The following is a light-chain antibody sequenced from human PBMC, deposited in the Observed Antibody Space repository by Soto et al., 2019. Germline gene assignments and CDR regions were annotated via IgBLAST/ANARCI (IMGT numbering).Light chain of an antibody. J-gene: IGKJ4*01. CDR1: QSVSSN. CDR3: QQYNNWPPLT. V-gene: IGKV3-15*01. CDR2: GAS. Sequence: EIVMTQSPATLSVSPGERATLSCRASQSVSSNLAWYQQKPGQAPRLLIYGASTRATGIPARFSGSGSGTXXXXXXXXLQSEDFAVYYCQQYNNWPPLTFGGGTKVEIK.